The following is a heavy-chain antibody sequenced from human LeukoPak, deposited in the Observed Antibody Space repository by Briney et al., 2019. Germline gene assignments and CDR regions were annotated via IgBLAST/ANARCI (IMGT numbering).Heavy chain of an antibody. CDR2: INTDGSST. CDR1: GFTFSSYW. Sequence: PGGSLRLSCTASGFTFSSYWMHWVRQAPGKGLVWVSRINTDGSSTTYADSVKGRFTISRDNAKNTLYLQMNSLRAEDTAVYYCAKGGITMIVVVIQYYFDYWGQGTLVTVSS. CDR3: AKGGITMIVVVIQYYFDY. D-gene: IGHD3-22*01. V-gene: IGHV3-74*01. J-gene: IGHJ4*02.